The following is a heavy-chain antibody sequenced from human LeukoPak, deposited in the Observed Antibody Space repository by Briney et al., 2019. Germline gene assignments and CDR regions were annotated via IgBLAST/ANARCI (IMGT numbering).Heavy chain of an antibody. Sequence: SETLSLTCTVSGGSISSYYWSWVGQPPGKGLEGIGYIYYSGSTNYNHSLKSRVTISVDTSKNQFSLTLSSVTAADTAVYYCARGTMTTVTYYFDYWGQGTLVTVSS. J-gene: IGHJ4*02. D-gene: IGHD4-17*01. CDR3: ARGTMTTVTYYFDY. CDR2: IYYSGST. V-gene: IGHV4-59*12. CDR1: GGSISSYY.